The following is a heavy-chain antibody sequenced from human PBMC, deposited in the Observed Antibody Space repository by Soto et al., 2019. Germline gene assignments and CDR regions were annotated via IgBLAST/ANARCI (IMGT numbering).Heavy chain of an antibody. Sequence: ASVKVSCKASGYSFPNNDVTWVRQATGQGLEWMGWMNPGSGDTGYAQKFQGRATMTRDISIATAYMEVSSLRSDDSAIYYCARMATFGSLNWFDPWGQGTLVTVSS. D-gene: IGHD3-16*01. CDR2: MNPGSGDT. J-gene: IGHJ5*02. V-gene: IGHV1-8*01. CDR3: ARMATFGSLNWFDP. CDR1: GYSFPNND.